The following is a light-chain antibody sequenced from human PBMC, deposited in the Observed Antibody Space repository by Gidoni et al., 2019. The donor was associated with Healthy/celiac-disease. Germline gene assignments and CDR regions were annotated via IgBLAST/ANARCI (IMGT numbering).Light chain of an antibody. CDR3: QQRSNWSPYT. Sequence: EIVFTQSPATLSLSPGERATLSCRASQSVSSYLAWYQQKPGQAPRLLIYDASNRATGIPARFSGSGSGTDFTLTISSLEPEDFAVYYCQQRSNWSPYTFGQGTKLEIK. CDR2: DAS. CDR1: QSVSSY. V-gene: IGKV3-11*01. J-gene: IGKJ2*01.